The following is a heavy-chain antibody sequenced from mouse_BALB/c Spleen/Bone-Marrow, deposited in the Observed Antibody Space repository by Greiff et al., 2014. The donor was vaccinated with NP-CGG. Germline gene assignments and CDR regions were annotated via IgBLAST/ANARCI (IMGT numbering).Heavy chain of an antibody. J-gene: IGHJ1*01. CDR1: GFTFTDYY. D-gene: IGHD1-1*01. CDR3: ARDGNSFYWYFDD. CDR2: IRNKANGYTT. V-gene: IGHV7-3*02. Sequence: VQLKESGGGLVQPGGSLRLSCATSGFTFTDYYMSWVRQPPGKALEWLAFIRNKANGYTTEYSASVKGWFTISRDNSQSILYIQMNALRAEDSATYNCARDGNSFYWYFDDWGAGTTVTVSS.